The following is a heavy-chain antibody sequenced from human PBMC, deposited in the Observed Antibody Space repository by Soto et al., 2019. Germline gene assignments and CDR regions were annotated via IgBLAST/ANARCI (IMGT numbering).Heavy chain of an antibody. D-gene: IGHD2-2*01. CDR3: ARGGDDIVVVPAATQNWFDP. CDR2: MNPNSGNI. Sequence: QVQLVQSGAEVKKPGASVKVSCKASGYTFTSYDINWVRQATGQGLEWMGWMNPNSGNIGYAQKFQGRVTMTRNTSISTAYMELSSLRSEDTAVYYCARGGDDIVVVPAATQNWFDPWGQGTLVTVSS. CDR1: GYTFTSYD. V-gene: IGHV1-8*01. J-gene: IGHJ5*02.